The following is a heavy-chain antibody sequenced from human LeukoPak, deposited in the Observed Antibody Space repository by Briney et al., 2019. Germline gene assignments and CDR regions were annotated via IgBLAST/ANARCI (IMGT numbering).Heavy chain of an antibody. D-gene: IGHD3-22*01. CDR2: IYYSGST. CDR3: ASFDYYDSSGPGVDY. V-gene: IGHV4-39*01. Sequence: ASETLSLTCTVSGGSISSSSCYWGWIRQPPGKGLEWIGSIYYSGSTYYNPSLKSRVTISVDTSKNQFSLKLSSVTAADTAVYYCASFDYYDSSGPGVDYWGQGTLVTVSS. J-gene: IGHJ4*02. CDR1: GGSISSSSCY.